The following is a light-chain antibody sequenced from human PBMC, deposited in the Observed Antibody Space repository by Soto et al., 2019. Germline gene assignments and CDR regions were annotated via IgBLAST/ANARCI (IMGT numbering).Light chain of an antibody. CDR1: QSLFFNSNNKNY. CDR2: WAS. CDR3: QQYYSTLALT. J-gene: IGKJ4*01. V-gene: IGKV4-1*01. Sequence: DIVMTQSPDSLAVSLGERATINCKSSQSLFFNSNNKNYLAWYQQKPGQPPKLLIYWASTRESGVPDRFSGSGSGTDFTLTISSLHAEDVAIYYCQQYYSTLALTFGGGTKWRSN.